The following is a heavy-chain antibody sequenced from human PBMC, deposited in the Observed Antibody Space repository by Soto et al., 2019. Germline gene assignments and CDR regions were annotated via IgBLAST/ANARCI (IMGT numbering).Heavy chain of an antibody. CDR3: VRDRGTNFWSGPSP. J-gene: IGHJ5*02. CDR1: GFTFSSYW. CDR2: INSDGSST. D-gene: IGHD3-3*01. Sequence: EEQLVESGGGLVQPGGSLRLSCIASGFTFSSYWMRWVRQAPEKGLEWVSRINSDGSSTDYADSVNGRFSISRDNAKYTLYLQMNSLGVEDTAVYYCVRDRGTNFWSGPSPWGQGTLFTVSS. V-gene: IGHV3-74*01.